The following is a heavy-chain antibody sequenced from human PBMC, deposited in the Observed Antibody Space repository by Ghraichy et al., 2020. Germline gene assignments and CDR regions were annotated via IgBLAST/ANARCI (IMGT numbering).Heavy chain of an antibody. CDR3: ARARLTMIRGPLDY. Sequence: SETLSLTRTVSGGSISSGNYYWSWLRQPAGKGLEWIGRIYTSGSTNYNPSLKSRVTISIDTSKNQFSLKLSSVTAADTAVYYCARARLTMIRGPLDYWGQGTLVTVSS. J-gene: IGHJ4*02. CDR1: GGSISSGNYY. V-gene: IGHV4-61*02. CDR2: IYTSGST. D-gene: IGHD3-10*01.